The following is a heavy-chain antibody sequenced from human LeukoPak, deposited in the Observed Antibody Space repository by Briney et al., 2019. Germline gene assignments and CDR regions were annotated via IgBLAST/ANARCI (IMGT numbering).Heavy chain of an antibody. D-gene: IGHD6-13*01. CDR2: ISGSGGST. Sequence: PGGSLRLSCAASGFTFSSYAMSWVRQAPGKGLEWVSAISGSGGSTYYADSVKGRFTISRDNSKNTPYLQMNSLRAEDTAVYYCARGIAAAGLHFDYWGQGTLVTVSS. CDR3: ARGIAAAGLHFDY. V-gene: IGHV3-23*01. J-gene: IGHJ4*02. CDR1: GFTFSSYA.